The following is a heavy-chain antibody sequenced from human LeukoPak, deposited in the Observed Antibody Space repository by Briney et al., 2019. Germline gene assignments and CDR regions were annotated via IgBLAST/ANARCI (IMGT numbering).Heavy chain of an antibody. Sequence: SETLSLTCTVSGGSISSYYWSWIRQPPGKGLEWIGYIYYSGSTNYNPSLKSRVTISVDTSKNQFSLKLSSVTAADTAVYYCARLFTVVIDYWGQGTLVTVSS. CDR2: IYYSGST. V-gene: IGHV4-59*01. CDR3: ARLFTVVIDY. D-gene: IGHD4-23*01. CDR1: GGSISSYY. J-gene: IGHJ4*02.